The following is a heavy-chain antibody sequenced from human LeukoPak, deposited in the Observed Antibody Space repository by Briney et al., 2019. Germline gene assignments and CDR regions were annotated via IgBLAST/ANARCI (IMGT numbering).Heavy chain of an antibody. J-gene: IGHJ4*02. CDR3: ARRIPDYYGSGSYYS. CDR2: INHSGST. Sequence: SETLSLTCAVYGGSFSGYYWSWIRQPPGKGLEWIGEINHSGSTNYNPSLKSRVTISVDTSKNQLSLKLSSVTAADTAVYYCARRIPDYYGSGSYYSWGQGTLVTVSS. V-gene: IGHV4-34*01. CDR1: GGSFSGYY. D-gene: IGHD3-10*01.